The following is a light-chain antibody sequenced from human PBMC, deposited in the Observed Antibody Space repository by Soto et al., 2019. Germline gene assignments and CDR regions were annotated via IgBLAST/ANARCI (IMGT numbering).Light chain of an antibody. J-gene: IGKJ4*01. Sequence: EIVLTQSPDTLSLSPGERATLSCGASQSVSRSYLAWYQQKPGLAPRLLVYHASSRAADIPDRFSGSGSGTDFTLTISRLEPEDFAVYYCHQYANAPLTFGGGTKVEI. V-gene: IGKV3D-20*01. CDR2: HAS. CDR3: HQYANAPLT. CDR1: QSVSRSY.